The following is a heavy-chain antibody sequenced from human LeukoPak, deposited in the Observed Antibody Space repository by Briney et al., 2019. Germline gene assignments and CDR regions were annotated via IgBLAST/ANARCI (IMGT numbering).Heavy chain of an antibody. Sequence: GASVKVSCKASGYTFTDYYVTWVRQAPGQGLEWMGWISTYNGDTNYAQKFQGRVTITTDESTSTAYMELSSLRSEDTAVYYCARGAPYSSTPWGQGTLVTVSS. CDR3: ARGAPYSSTP. CDR1: GYTFTDYY. J-gene: IGHJ5*02. V-gene: IGHV1-18*01. CDR2: ISTYNGDT. D-gene: IGHD6-13*01.